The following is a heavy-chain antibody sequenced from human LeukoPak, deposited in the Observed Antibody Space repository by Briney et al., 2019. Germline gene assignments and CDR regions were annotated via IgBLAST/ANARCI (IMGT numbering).Heavy chain of an antibody. Sequence: PSETLSLTCTVSGGSISSYYWSWIRQPPGKGLEWIGYISYTGSTDYNPSLKSRVTISVDTSKNQFSLKLSSVTAADTAVYYCARLLSLGFDYWGQGTLVTVSS. D-gene: IGHD2/OR15-2a*01. CDR1: GGSISSYY. J-gene: IGHJ4*02. CDR3: ARLLSLGFDY. CDR2: ISYTGST. V-gene: IGHV4-59*01.